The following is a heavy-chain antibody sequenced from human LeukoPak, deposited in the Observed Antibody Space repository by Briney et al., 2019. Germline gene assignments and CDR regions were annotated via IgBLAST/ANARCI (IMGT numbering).Heavy chain of an antibody. CDR1: GFTISGYW. CDR3: ARDYYDSSGYYYYYYYYGMDV. D-gene: IGHD3-22*01. Sequence: GGSLRLSCAASGFTISGYWMHWVRQAPGKGLVWVSRINTDGSSTSYADSVKGRFTISGDNAKNTLYLQMNSLRAEDTAVYYCARDYYDSSGYYYYYYYYGMDVWGQGTTVTVSS. J-gene: IGHJ6*02. CDR2: INTDGSST. V-gene: IGHV3-74*01.